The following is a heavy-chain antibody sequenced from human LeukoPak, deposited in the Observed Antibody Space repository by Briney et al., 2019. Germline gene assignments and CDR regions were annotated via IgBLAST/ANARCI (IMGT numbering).Heavy chain of an antibody. J-gene: IGHJ6*03. CDR1: GFTFSSYG. Sequence: GGSLRLSCAASGFTFSSYGMHWVRKAPGRGLGWVAFIRYDGSNKYYADSMKGRFTISRDNSKNTLYLQMNSLRAEDAAVYYCAKEAGYSYGYYYYMDVWGKGTTVTISS. D-gene: IGHD5-18*01. V-gene: IGHV3-30*02. CDR2: IRYDGSNK. CDR3: AKEAGYSYGYYYYMDV.